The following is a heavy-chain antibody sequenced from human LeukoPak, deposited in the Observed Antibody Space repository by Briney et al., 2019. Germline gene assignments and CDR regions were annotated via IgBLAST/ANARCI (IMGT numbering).Heavy chain of an antibody. J-gene: IGHJ4*02. CDR2: IYYSGST. CDR1: GGSLSSYY. D-gene: IGHD4-23*01. V-gene: IGHV4-59*08. CDR3: ARHSPYGGNPPYYFDY. Sequence: SETLSLTCTVSGGSLSSYYWSWIRQPPGKGLEWIGYIYYSGSTNYNPSLKSRVTISVDTSKNQFSLKLSSVTAADTAVYYCARHSPYGGNPPYYFDYWGQGTLVTVSS.